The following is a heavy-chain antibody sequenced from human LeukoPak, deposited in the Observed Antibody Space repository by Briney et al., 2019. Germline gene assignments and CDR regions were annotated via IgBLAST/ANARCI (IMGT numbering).Heavy chain of an antibody. D-gene: IGHD5-24*01. J-gene: IGHJ4*02. Sequence: GGSLRLSCAASGFTFSSYWMHWVRQAPGKGLVWVSRINADGSSTTYADSVMGRFTISRDNAKNTLYLQMNSLRAEDTAVYYCARTGVATITIDLDYWGQGTLVTVSS. CDR2: INADGSST. CDR1: GFTFSSYW. CDR3: ARTGVATITIDLDY. V-gene: IGHV3-74*01.